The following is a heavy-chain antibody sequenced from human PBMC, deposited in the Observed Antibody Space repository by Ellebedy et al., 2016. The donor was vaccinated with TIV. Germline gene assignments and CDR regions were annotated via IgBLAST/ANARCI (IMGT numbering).Heavy chain of an antibody. CDR2: ITRSSTFI. CDR1: GFTFRNYS. Sequence: GGPLRLSXEDSGFTFRNYSMTRVRQAPGKGLEWISSITRSSTFIYYADSVKGRFTISRDNAKSSLHLQMNSLTVDDTALYFCARDRSSGWLDLWGRGTLVTVSS. CDR3: ARDRSSGWLDL. D-gene: IGHD3-22*01. J-gene: IGHJ5*02. V-gene: IGHV3-21*01.